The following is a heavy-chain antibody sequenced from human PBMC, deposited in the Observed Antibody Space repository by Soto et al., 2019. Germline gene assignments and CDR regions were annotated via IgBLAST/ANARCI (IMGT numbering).Heavy chain of an antibody. Sequence: GGALRVSCAASGFTFTSDSMNWVRQAPGKGLEWVSSISSTTNYIYYGDSMKGRFTISRDNAKNSLYLEMSSLRAEDTAVYYCARESEDLTSNFDYWGQGTLVTVSA. V-gene: IGHV3-21*06. CDR3: ARESEDLTSNFDY. CDR1: GFTFTSDS. J-gene: IGHJ4*02. CDR2: ISSTTNYI.